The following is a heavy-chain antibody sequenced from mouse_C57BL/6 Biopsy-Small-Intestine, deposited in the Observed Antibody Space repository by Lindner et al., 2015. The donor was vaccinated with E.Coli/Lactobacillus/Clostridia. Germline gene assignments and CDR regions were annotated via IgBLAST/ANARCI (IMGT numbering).Heavy chain of an antibody. V-gene: IGHV1-53*01. J-gene: IGHJ1*01. CDR2: INQNSGGT. Sequence: SVKVSCKASGYTFSGYYMHWVRQAPGQGLEWMGCINQNSGGTNYAQKFQGRVTMTWDTSISTAYMELSRLGSDDTAVYYCAREPARTGGMDVWGQGTTVTVSA. CDR3: AREPARTGGMDV. D-gene: IGHD2-10*02. CDR1: GYTFSGYY.